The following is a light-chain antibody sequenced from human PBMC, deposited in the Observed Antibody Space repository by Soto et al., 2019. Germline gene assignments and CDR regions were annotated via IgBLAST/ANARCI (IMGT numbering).Light chain of an antibody. CDR2: AAS. CDR1: QGIRND. V-gene: IGKV1-6*01. J-gene: IGKJ4*01. Sequence: AIQMTQSPSSLSASVGDRVTITCRASQGIRNDLGWYQLKPGKAPKLLIYAASSLHSGVPSRFSGSGSSTDFTLTISSLQPEDFATYYCQQVKSYPRTFGGGTKVDIK. CDR3: QQVKSYPRT.